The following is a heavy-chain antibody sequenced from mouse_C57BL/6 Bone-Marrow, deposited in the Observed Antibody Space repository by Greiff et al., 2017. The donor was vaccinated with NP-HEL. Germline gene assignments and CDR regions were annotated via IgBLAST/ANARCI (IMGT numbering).Heavy chain of an antibody. J-gene: IGHJ2*01. CDR1: GYTFTSYW. CDR2: IDPSDSYT. V-gene: IGHV1-69*01. CDR3: ARGGYYFDY. Sequence: QVQLQQPGAELVMPGASVKLSCKASGYTFTSYWMHWVKQRPGQGLEWIGEIDPSDSYTNYNQKFKGKSTLTVDKSSSTAYMQLSSLTSEDSAVYCCARGGYYFDYWGQGTTLTVSS.